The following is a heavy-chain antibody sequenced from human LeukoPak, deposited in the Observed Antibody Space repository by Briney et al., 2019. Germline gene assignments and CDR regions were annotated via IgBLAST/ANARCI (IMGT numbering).Heavy chain of an antibody. J-gene: IGHJ3*02. CDR1: GGSISSYY. Sequence: SETLSLTCTVSGGSISSYYWSWIRQPPGKGLEYIGYTHYSGSTNYNPSLKSRVTISLDTSGNQFSLKLSSVTAADTAVYYCASGYCGGACQLGGVDMWGQGTMVTVSS. CDR2: THYSGST. D-gene: IGHD2-21*02. V-gene: IGHV4-59*01. CDR3: ASGYCGGACQLGGVDM.